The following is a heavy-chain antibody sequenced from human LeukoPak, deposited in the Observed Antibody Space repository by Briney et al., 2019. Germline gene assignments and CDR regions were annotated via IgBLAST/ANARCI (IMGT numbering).Heavy chain of an antibody. CDR2: LNPSGGSS. D-gene: IGHD1-26*01. CDR1: GYTVTSYY. CDR3: ASGRSGSYYEYFDY. V-gene: IGHV1-46*01. Sequence: ASVKVSCKASGYTVTSYYMHWVRQAPGQGLEWMGILNPSGGSSSYAQKFQGRVTITRDTSASTAYMELSSLRSEDTAVYYCASGRSGSYYEYFDYWGQGTLVTVSS. J-gene: IGHJ4*02.